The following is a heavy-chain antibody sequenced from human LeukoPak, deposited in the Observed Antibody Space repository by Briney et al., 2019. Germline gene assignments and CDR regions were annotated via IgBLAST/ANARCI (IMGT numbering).Heavy chain of an antibody. D-gene: IGHD2-2*01. CDR2: TYPGDSDT. V-gene: IGHV5-51*01. CDR1: GYSFTSYW. Sequence: GESLKISCKGSGYSFTSYWIGWVRQMPGKGLEWMGITYPGDSDTRYSPSFQGQVTISADKSISTAYLQWSSLKASDTAMYYCARRLGDVVVPAAMRGSSWYYFDYWGQGTLVTVSS. J-gene: IGHJ4*02. CDR3: ARRLGDVVVPAAMRGSSWYYFDY.